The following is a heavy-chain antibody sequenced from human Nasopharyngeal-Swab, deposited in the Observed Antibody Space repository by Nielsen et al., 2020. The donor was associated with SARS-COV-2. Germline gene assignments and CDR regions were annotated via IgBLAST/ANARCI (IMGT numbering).Heavy chain of an antibody. CDR3: ARGVRYNWNPDAFDI. J-gene: IGHJ3*02. V-gene: IGHV3-33*01. D-gene: IGHD1-1*01. Sequence: RQSRGKGLEWVAVIWYDGSNKYYADSVKGRFTISRDNSKSTLYLQMNSLRAEDTAVYYCARGVRYNWNPDAFDIWGQGTMVTVSS. CDR2: IWYDGSNK.